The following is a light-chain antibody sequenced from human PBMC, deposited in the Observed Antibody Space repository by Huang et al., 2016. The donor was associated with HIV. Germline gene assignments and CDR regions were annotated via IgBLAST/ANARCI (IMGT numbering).Light chain of an antibody. J-gene: IGKJ3*01. CDR2: GAS. CDR1: QSVSSNY. V-gene: IGKV3-20*01. Sequence: EIVLTQSPGTLSLSPGERATLSCRASQSVSSNYLARYQPKPGQAPRLLIYGASNRATGIPDRFSGSGSGTDFTLTISRLEPEDFAVYYCQQYGSSPLFTFGPGTKVDIK. CDR3: QQYGSSPLFT.